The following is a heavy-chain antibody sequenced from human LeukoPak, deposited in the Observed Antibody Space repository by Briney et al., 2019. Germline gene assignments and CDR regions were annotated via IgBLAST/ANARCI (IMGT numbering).Heavy chain of an antibody. J-gene: IGHJ4*02. Sequence: GGSLRLSCTASGFTFGDYAMSWVRQAPGKGLEWVGFIRSKAYGGTTEYAASVKGRFTISRDDSKSIAYLQMNSLKTEDTAVYYCTREGEGMATIHVDYWGQGTLVTVSS. V-gene: IGHV3-49*04. D-gene: IGHD5-12*01. CDR3: TREGEGMATIHVDY. CDR1: GFTFGDYA. CDR2: IRSKAYGGTT.